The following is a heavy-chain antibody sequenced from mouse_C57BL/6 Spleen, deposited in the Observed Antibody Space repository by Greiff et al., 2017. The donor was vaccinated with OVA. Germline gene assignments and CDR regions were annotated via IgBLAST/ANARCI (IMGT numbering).Heavy chain of an antibody. CDR3: AKGDITTVVAPYWYFDV. J-gene: IGHJ1*03. CDR2: IYPRSGNT. V-gene: IGHV1-81*01. CDR1: GYTFTSYG. D-gene: IGHD1-1*01. Sequence: QVQLKESGAELASPGASVKLSCKASGYTFTSYGISWVKQRTGQGLEWIGEIYPRSGNTYYNEKFKGKATLTADKSSSTAYMELRSLTSEDSAVYFCAKGDITTVVAPYWYFDVWGTGTTVTVSS.